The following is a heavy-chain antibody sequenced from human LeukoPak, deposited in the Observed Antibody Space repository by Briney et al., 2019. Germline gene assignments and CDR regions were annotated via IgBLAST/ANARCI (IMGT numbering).Heavy chain of an antibody. V-gene: IGHV4-4*07. D-gene: IGHD2-15*01. CDR3: AREGCSGGVCYFDY. Sequence: SETLSLTCTVSGGSISYYYWTWIRQPAGKGLEWIGRIDASGNTKYTPSLRSRVTLSIDTSGQQFSLKLSSVTAADTAVYFCAREGCSGGVCYFDYWGRGALVTVSS. J-gene: IGHJ4*02. CDR2: IDASGNT. CDR1: GGSISYYY.